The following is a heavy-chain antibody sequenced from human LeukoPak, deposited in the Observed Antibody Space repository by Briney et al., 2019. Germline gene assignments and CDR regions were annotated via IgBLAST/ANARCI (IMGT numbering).Heavy chain of an antibody. V-gene: IGHV1-8*01. D-gene: IGHD6-19*01. J-gene: IGHJ4*02. CDR1: GYTFTSYD. CDR2: MNPNSGNT. CDR3: ARGLYSSGWYRGDYYFDY. Sequence: ASVKVSCKASGYTFTSYDINWVRQATGQGLEWMGWMNPNSGNTGYAQKFQGRVTMTRNTSISTAYMELSSLRSEDTAVYYCARGLYSSGWYRGDYYFDYWGQGNLVTVSS.